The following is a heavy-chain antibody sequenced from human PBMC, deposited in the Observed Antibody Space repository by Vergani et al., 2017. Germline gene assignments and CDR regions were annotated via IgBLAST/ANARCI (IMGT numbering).Heavy chain of an antibody. CDR1: GGSISSSNW. V-gene: IGHV4-4*02. CDR3: ARVNRYCSSTSCYVDYYYGMDV. J-gene: IGHJ6*02. CDR2: IYHSGST. D-gene: IGHD2-2*01. Sequence: QVQLQESGPGLVKPSGTLSLTCAVSGGSISSSNWWSWVRQPPGKGLEWIGEIYHSGSTNYNPSLKSRVTISVDKSKNQFSLKLSSVTAADTAVYYCARVNRYCSSTSCYVDYYYGMDVWGQGTTVTVSS.